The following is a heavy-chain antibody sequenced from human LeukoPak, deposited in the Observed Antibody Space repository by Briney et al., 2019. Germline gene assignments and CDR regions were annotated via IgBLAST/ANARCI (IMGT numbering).Heavy chain of an antibody. J-gene: IGHJ6*03. CDR1: GGSFSGYY. Sequence: PSETLSLTCAVYGGSFSGYYWSWIRRPPGKGLEWIGEINHSGSTNYNPSLKSRVTISVDTSKNQFSLKLSSVTAADTAVYYCARGRAVYYYYYYYMDVWGKGTTVTVSS. CDR2: INHSGST. CDR3: ARGRAVYYYYYYYMDV. V-gene: IGHV4-34*01.